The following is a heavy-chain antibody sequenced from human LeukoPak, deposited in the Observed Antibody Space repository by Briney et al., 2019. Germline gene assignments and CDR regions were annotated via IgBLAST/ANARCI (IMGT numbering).Heavy chain of an antibody. V-gene: IGHV3-21*01. CDR2: ISSSSSYI. CDR3: ARDQGSGSYYNPPFDY. Sequence: GGSLRLSCAASGFTFSSYSMNWVRQAPGKGLEWVSSISSSSSYIYYADSVKGRFTISRDNAKNSLYLQMNGLRAEDTAVYYCARDQGSGSYYNPPFDYWGQGTLVTVSS. J-gene: IGHJ4*02. CDR1: GFTFSSYS. D-gene: IGHD3-10*01.